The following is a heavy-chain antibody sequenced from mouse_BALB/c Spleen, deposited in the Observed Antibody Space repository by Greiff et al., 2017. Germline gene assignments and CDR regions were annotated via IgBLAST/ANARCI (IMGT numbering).Heavy chain of an antibody. J-gene: IGHJ4*01. CDR2: INPYNDGT. V-gene: IGHV1-14*01. CDR3: ARLVGYGNYHYYAMDY. D-gene: IGHD2-1*01. CDR1: GYTFTSYV. Sequence: VQLQQSGPELVKPGASVKMSCKASGYTFTSYVMHWVKQKPGQGLEWIGYINPYNDGTKYNEKFKGKATLTSDKSSSTAYMELSSLTSEDSAVYYCARLVGYGNYHYYAMDYWGQGTSVTVSS.